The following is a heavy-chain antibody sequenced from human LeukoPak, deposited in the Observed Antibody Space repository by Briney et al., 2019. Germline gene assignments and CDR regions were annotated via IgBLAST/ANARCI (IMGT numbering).Heavy chain of an antibody. D-gene: IGHD3-10*01. V-gene: IGHV1-69*13. CDR1: GGTFSSYD. Sequence: GASVKVSCKASGGTFSSYDISWVRQAPGQGLEWMGGIIPIFSTADYAQKFQGRVTITADESTSTAYMELSSLRSEDTAVYYCAVGVRGSGSYQIWGHAFDIWGQGTMVTVSS. CDR2: IIPIFSTA. J-gene: IGHJ3*02. CDR3: AVGVRGSGSYQIWGHAFDI.